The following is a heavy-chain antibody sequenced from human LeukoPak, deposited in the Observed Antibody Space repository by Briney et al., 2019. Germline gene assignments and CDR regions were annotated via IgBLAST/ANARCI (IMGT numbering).Heavy chain of an antibody. V-gene: IGHV1-18*01. D-gene: IGHD1-1*01. J-gene: IGHJ4*02. CDR3: ARGRDSGTTGTSAPLWDY. CDR2: ISAYNGNT. CDR1: GYTFTSYG. Sequence: ASVKVSCKTSGYTFTSYGISWVRQAPGQGLEWMGWISAYNGNTNYAQKLQGRVTMTTDTSTSTAYMELRSLRSDDTAVYYCARGRDSGTTGTSAPLWDYWGQGTLVTVSS.